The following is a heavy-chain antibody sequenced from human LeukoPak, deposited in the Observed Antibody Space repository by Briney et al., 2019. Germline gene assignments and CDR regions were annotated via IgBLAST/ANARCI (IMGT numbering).Heavy chain of an antibody. CDR1: GGSISSYY. Sequence: SETLSLTCTVSGGSISSYYWSWIRQPPGKGLEWIGYIYYSGSTNYNPSLKSRVTISVDTSKNQFSLKLSSVTAADTAVYYCARGVTDTVINWFDPWGQGTLVTVSS. J-gene: IGHJ5*02. CDR3: ARGVTDTVINWFDP. CDR2: IYYSGST. V-gene: IGHV4-59*01. D-gene: IGHD4-17*01.